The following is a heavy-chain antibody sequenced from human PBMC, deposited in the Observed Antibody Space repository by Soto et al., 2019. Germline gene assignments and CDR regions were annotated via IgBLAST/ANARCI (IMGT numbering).Heavy chain of an antibody. V-gene: IGHV3-23*01. Sequence: PGGSLRLSCAASGFTFSRYAMSWVRQAPGKGLEWVSAISGSGGSTYYADSVKGRFTISRDNSKNTLYLQMNSLRAEDTAVYYCAKDRVLVTAGRYNWFDLCDQGTLVTVSS. CDR2: ISGSGGST. J-gene: IGHJ5*02. D-gene: IGHD3-3*02. CDR1: GFTFSRYA. CDR3: AKDRVLVTAGRYNWFDL.